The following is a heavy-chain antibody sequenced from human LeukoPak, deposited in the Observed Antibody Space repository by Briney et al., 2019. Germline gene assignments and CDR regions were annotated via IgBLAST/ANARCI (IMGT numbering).Heavy chain of an antibody. J-gene: IGHJ4*02. CDR1: GGSFSGYY. D-gene: IGHD3-10*01. CDR3: ARVGLWFGELFFYRGTRGYFDY. CDR2: INHSGST. Sequence: PSETLSLTCAVYGGSFSGYYWSWIRQPPGKGLEWIGEINHSGSTNYNPSLESRVTISVDTSKNQFSLKLSSVTAADTAVYYCARVGLWFGELFFYRGTRGYFDYWGQGTLVTVSS. V-gene: IGHV4-34*01.